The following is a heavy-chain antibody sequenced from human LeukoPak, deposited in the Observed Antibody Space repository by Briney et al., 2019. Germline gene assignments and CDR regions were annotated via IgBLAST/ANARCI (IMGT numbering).Heavy chain of an antibody. CDR2: ISYDGSNK. Sequence: GRSLRLPCAASGFIFNNYGMHWVRQAPGKGLEWVAVISYDGSNKNYADSVKGRFTISRDSSKNTVYLQMNSLRVEDTAVYYCAKDWAPYCGGDCYFNYWGQGTLVTVSS. V-gene: IGHV3-30*18. CDR3: AKDWAPYCGGDCYFNY. D-gene: IGHD2-21*02. J-gene: IGHJ4*02. CDR1: GFIFNNYG.